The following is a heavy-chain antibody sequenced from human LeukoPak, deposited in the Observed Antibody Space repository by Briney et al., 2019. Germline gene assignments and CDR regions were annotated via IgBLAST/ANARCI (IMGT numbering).Heavy chain of an antibody. Sequence: GGSLRLSCAASGFTFSSYWMHWVRQAPGKGLVWVSRINSDGSSTSYADSVKGRFTISRDNAKNTLYLQMNCLRAEDTAVYYCARDPYGDYWFDPWGQGTLVTVSS. J-gene: IGHJ5*02. V-gene: IGHV3-74*01. D-gene: IGHD4-17*01. CDR3: ARDPYGDYWFDP. CDR1: GFTFSSYW. CDR2: INSDGSST.